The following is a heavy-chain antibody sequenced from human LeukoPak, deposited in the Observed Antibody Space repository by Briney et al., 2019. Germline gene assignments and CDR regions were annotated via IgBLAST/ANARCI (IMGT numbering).Heavy chain of an antibody. V-gene: IGHV3-7*01. Sequence: GGSLRLSCAASGFTFSSYWMTWVRQAPGKGLEWVANIKQDGSEKYYVDSVKGRFTISRDNAKNSLYLQMNSLRAEDTAVYYCARQTITSDEDDSSGYYAADYWGQGTLVTVSS. J-gene: IGHJ4*02. CDR2: IKQDGSEK. D-gene: IGHD3-22*01. CDR1: GFTFSSYW. CDR3: ARQTITSDEDDSSGYYAADY.